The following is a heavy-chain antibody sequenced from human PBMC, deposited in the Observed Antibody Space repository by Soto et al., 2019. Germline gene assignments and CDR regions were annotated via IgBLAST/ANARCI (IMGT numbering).Heavy chain of an antibody. CDR2: IIPIFGTA. CDR1: GGTFSSYA. J-gene: IGHJ3*02. V-gene: IGHV1-69*01. D-gene: IGHD3-22*01. CDR3: ARVLKGYYDSSGYAFEI. Sequence: QVQLVQSGAEVKKPGSSVKVSCKASGGTFSSYAISWVRQAPGQGLEWMGGIIPIFGTANYAQKFQGRVTITADESTSTASMELSRLRSEDTAVYYCARVLKGYYDSSGYAFEIWGQGTMVTVSS.